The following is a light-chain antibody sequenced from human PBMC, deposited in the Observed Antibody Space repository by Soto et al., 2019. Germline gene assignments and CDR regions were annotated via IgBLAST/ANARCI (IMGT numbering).Light chain of an antibody. V-gene: IGLV2-14*01. Sequence: QSALTQPASVSGSPGQSITISCTGTRSDVGGYNYVSWYQQHQGKAPKLMIYDVSNRPSGVSNRFSGSKSGNTASLTISGLKAEDEADYYCSSYTSSSTLVVFGGGTNRTVL. J-gene: IGLJ2*01. CDR2: DVS. CDR1: RSDVGGYNY. CDR3: SSYTSSSTLVV.